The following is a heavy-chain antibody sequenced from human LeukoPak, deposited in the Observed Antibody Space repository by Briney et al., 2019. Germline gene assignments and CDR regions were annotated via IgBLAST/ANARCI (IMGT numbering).Heavy chain of an antibody. D-gene: IGHD2-2*01. V-gene: IGHV3-33*01. CDR2: IWYDGSNK. J-gene: IGHJ4*01. CDR3: ARGVVVPAKFDY. CDR1: GFTFSSYG. Sequence: GESLRLSCAASGFTFSSYGMHWVRQAPGKGLEWVAVIWYDGSNKYYADSVKGRFTISRDNSKNTLYLQMNSLRAEDTAVYYCARGVVVPAKFDYWGQEPWSPSPQ.